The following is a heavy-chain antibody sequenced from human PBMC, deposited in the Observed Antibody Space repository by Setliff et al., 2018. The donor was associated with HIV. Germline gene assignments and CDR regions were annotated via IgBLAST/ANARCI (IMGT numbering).Heavy chain of an antibody. J-gene: IGHJ4*02. Sequence: SETLSLTCAVQCGSFSDYYWTWIRQPPGKGLEWIGEIKHSGSTNYNPSLKRRVTISVETAKNPFSLNLTSVTAADTAVYYCARGGFKWSGSYADYWGQGTLVTVSS. CDR1: CGSFSDYY. D-gene: IGHD1-26*01. CDR2: IKHSGST. CDR3: ARGGFKWSGSYADY. V-gene: IGHV4-34*01.